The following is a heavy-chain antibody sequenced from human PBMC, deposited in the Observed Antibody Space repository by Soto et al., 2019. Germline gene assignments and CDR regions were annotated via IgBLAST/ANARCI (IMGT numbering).Heavy chain of an antibody. CDR3: ATSYGDYEGWYFDL. D-gene: IGHD4-17*01. CDR1: GFTFSSYA. V-gene: IGHV3-23*01. CDR2: IIGSGGST. Sequence: VQLLESGGGLVQPGGSLRLSCAASGFTFSSYAMSWVRQAPGKGLEGVSAIIGSGGSTYYADSVKGRFTISQDNSKNTLYLQMNSLRAEDTAVYYCATSYGDYEGWYFDLWGRGTLVTVSS. J-gene: IGHJ2*01.